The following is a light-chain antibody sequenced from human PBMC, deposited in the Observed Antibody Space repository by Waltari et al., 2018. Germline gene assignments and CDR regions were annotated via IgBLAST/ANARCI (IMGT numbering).Light chain of an antibody. J-gene: IGKJ4*01. CDR2: DAS. CDR1: QSVRTY. CDR3: QERSNWPGGA. Sequence: EIVLKQSPATLSLSPGERATLSCRASQSVRTYLAWYQHRPGQAPRLLIYDASNRATGVPARFSGSGSGTDFTLTISGLQPEDFAVYYCQERSNWPGGAFGGGTKVEIK. V-gene: IGKV3-11*01.